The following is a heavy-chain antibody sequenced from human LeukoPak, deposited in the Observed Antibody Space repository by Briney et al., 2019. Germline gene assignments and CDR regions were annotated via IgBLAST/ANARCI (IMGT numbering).Heavy chain of an antibody. CDR3: ATGHYYDSSGYYPLPDAFDI. J-gene: IGHJ3*02. CDR2: MNSDGSST. CDR1: GFSFSRYW. D-gene: IGHD3-22*01. Sequence: GGSLRLSCAASGFSFSRYWMHWVRQAPGKGLVWVSRMNSDGSSTNYADSVKGRFTISRDNAKNILYLQMSSLRAEDTAVYHCATGHYYDSSGYYPLPDAFDIWGQGTMVTVSS. V-gene: IGHV3-74*01.